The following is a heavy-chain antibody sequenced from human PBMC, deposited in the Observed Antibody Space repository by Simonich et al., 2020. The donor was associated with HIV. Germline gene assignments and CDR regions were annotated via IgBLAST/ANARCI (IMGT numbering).Heavy chain of an antibody. D-gene: IGHD1-1*01. V-gene: IGHV4-34*01. Sequence: QVQLQQWGAGLLKPSETLSLTCAVYGGSFSGYHWSWIRQPPGKGLEWIGEINESGSTNSNPPLKSRVTISVDTSKNQFSLKLTSVTAADTALYYCARESPVRDGYNYYYFHYYMDVWGKGTTVTVSS. J-gene: IGHJ6*03. CDR2: INESGST. CDR3: ARESPVRDGYNYYYFHYYMDV. CDR1: GGSFSGYH.